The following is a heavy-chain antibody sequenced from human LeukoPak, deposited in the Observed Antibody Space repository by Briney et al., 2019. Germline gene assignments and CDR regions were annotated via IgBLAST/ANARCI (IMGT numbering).Heavy chain of an antibody. V-gene: IGHV3-49*03. CDR1: GFAFGDYA. CDR3: TRGSDTVFGVARDGFDY. D-gene: IGHD3-3*01. Sequence: PRGSLRLSCRASGFAFGDYAMSWLRQAPGKGLEWVGFIRGEAFRGTTQYAASVKDRFIISRDESESSVFLQMNSLKIEDTAVYYCTRGSDTVFGVARDGFDYWGRGTLVTVSS. CDR2: IRGEAFRGTT. J-gene: IGHJ4*02.